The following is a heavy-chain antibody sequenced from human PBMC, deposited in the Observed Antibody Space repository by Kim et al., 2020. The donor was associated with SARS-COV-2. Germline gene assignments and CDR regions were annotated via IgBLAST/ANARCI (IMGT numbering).Heavy chain of an antibody. CDR3: ARSRRCSSSSCDVDY. D-gene: IGHD2-2*01. CDR1: GFTFGTYA. Sequence: GGSLRLSCAASGFTFGTYAMSWVRQAPGRGLEWVTGISSSGGSTYYADSVKGRFTVSRDSSKKTVYLQMNSLTVDDTALYYCARSRRCSSSSCDVDYWG. V-gene: IGHV3-23*01. J-gene: IGHJ4*01. CDR2: ISSSGGST.